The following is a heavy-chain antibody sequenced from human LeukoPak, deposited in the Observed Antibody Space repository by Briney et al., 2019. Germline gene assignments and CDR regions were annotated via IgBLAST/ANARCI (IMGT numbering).Heavy chain of an antibody. J-gene: IGHJ4*02. Sequence: GGSLRLSCAASGISVSSNYMSWVRQAPGKGLEWVSVLYSGGSIYYADSVKGRFTISRDNSKNTLYLQMNSLRAEDTAVYYCARGGGYAQDFDYWGQGTLVTVSS. CDR1: GISVSSNY. CDR3: ARGGGYAQDFDY. CDR2: LYSGGSI. V-gene: IGHV3-53*01. D-gene: IGHD5-12*01.